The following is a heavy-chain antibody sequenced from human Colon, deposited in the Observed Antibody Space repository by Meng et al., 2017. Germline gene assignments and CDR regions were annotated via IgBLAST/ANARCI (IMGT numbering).Heavy chain of an antibody. CDR2: INTNTQEP. J-gene: IGHJ4*02. V-gene: IGHV7-4-1*02. CDR1: GYSFTTFG. D-gene: IGHD3-22*01. Sequence: VQVVQSGSEFRKPGASVKVSCKASGYSFTTFGINWVRQAPGQGLEWLGWINTNTQEPTYAQGFTGRYAFSLDTSVSTAYLQISSLESEDTAVYYCARKASGYSYSTNWGQGTLVTVSS. CDR3: ARKASGYSYSTN.